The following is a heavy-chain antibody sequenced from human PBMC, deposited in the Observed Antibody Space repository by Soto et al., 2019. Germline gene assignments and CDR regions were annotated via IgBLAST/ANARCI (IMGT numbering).Heavy chain of an antibody. D-gene: IGHD5-18*01. CDR3: ARDSGYSYGPIEY. V-gene: IGHV3-48*02. CDR2: ISSSSSTI. J-gene: IGHJ4*02. Sequence: PVWSLRLSCSASLFTFSSYSMNLVLHSPGKGLEWFSYISSSSSTIYYADSVKGRFTISRDNAKNSLYLQMNSLRDEDTAVYYCARDSGYSYGPIEYWGQGTLVTVSS. CDR1: LFTFSSYS.